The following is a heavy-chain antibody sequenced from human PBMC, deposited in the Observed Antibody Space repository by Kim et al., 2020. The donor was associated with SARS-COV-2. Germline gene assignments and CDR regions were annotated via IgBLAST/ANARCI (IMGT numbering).Heavy chain of an antibody. CDR3: ARDVQIPRWLGFDP. V-gene: IGHV4-31*02. J-gene: IGHJ5*02. Sequence: NPSLKSRVTKSVDMSKNQFSLKLSSATAADTAVYYCARDVQIPRWLGFDPWGQGILVTVSS. D-gene: IGHD5-18*01.